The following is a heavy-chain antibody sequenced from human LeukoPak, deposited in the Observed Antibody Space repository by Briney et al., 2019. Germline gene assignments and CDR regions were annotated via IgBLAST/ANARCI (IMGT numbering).Heavy chain of an antibody. D-gene: IGHD6-19*01. CDR2: ITSTGSYI. CDR1: GFTFSSFT. V-gene: IGHV3-21*04. Sequence: GGSLRLSCAASGFTFSSFTITWVRQAPGKGLEWVSSITSTGSYINYADSAQGRFTISRDNAKKSVYLQMNSLRAEDTAVYYCATDPSIAVAGPYYFDYWGQGTLVTVSS. J-gene: IGHJ4*02. CDR3: ATDPSIAVAGPYYFDY.